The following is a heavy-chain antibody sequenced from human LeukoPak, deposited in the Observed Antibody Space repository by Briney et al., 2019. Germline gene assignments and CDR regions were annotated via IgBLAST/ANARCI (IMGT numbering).Heavy chain of an antibody. D-gene: IGHD3-9*01. V-gene: IGHV3-21*01. CDR2: LTTNSRYI. Sequence: GGSLRLSCAAFGFTFSSYDMNWVRQAPGKGLEWVSSLTTNSRYIYYADSVKGRFTISRDNAKNSLYLQMNSLRAEDTAVYYCAREGGHYDILTGYYTRGWFDPWGQGTLVTVS. CDR3: AREGGHYDILTGYYTRGWFDP. J-gene: IGHJ5*02. CDR1: GFTFSSYD.